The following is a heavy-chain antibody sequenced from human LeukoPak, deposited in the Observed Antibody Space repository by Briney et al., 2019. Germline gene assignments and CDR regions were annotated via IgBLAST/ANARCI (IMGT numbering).Heavy chain of an antibody. Sequence: PGGSLRLSCTASGFTFSTYWMSWVRQAPGKGLEWVANIKQDGSEKYYVDSVKGRFTISRDNAKNSLYLQMNSLRAEDTAVYYCARGPGAAAVTDWFDPWGQGTLVTVSS. V-gene: IGHV3-7*04. CDR2: IKQDGSEK. CDR3: ARGPGAAAVTDWFDP. D-gene: IGHD6-13*01. CDR1: GFTFSTYW. J-gene: IGHJ5*02.